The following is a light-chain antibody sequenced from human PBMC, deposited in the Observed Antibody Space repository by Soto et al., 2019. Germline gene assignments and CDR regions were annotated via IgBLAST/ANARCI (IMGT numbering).Light chain of an antibody. Sequence: EIVLTQSPGTLSLSPGERATLSCRASQSVSSSYLGWYQQKPGQAPRLLIYGASSRATGIPDRFSGSGSGTDFTLTISRLEPEDCAVYYCQQYGSSSYTFGQGTKLEIK. CDR2: GAS. CDR3: QQYGSSSYT. CDR1: QSVSSSY. V-gene: IGKV3-20*01. J-gene: IGKJ2*01.